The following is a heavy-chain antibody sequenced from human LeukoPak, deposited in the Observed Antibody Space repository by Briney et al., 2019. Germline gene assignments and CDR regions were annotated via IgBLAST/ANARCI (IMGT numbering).Heavy chain of an antibody. CDR1: GGSISSRDEN. D-gene: IGHD3-3*02. CDR3: ARSNHFWSGFLDT. Sequence: SETLSLTCTVVGGSISSRDENWHWLRQTPGKGLEWIGNVDYNGNIYYSPSLKSRALVSVDTSKNQVSLRLTSVTAADTAVYFCARSNHFWSGFLDTWGQGTLVTVSS. V-gene: IGHV4-39*07. J-gene: IGHJ4*02. CDR2: VDYNGNI.